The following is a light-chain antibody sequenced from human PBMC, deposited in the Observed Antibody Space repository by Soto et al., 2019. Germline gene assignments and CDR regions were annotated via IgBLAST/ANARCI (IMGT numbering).Light chain of an antibody. Sequence: DIPMTQSPSFLSASVGDRVTVTCRTSEDINAYLYWYQQRPGKAPSLLIYAASTLHSGVPSRFSGSGSGTHFTLTINSLEPEDFATYYCQQTFVTPITFGGGTKVEMK. J-gene: IGKJ4*01. CDR1: EDINAY. CDR3: QQTFVTPIT. CDR2: AAS. V-gene: IGKV1-39*01.